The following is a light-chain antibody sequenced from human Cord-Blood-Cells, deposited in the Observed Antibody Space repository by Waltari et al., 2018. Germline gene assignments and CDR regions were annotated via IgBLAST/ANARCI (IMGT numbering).Light chain of an antibody. CDR2: DVS. Sequence: QSALTQPASVSGSPGKSITLSCTGTSSDVGGYNYVPWYQQHPCKATKLMIYDVSNRPSGVSNRFSDSKSGNTASLTISELQAEDEADYYCSSYTSSSTPVVFGGGTKQTVL. CDR3: SSYTSSSTPVV. V-gene: IGLV2-14*01. J-gene: IGLJ2*01. CDR1: SSDVGGYNY.